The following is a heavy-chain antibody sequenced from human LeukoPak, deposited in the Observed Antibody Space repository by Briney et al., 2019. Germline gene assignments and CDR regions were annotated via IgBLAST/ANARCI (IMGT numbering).Heavy chain of an antibody. D-gene: IGHD5-12*01. CDR1: GFSISNSA. CDR2: IIASSGST. V-gene: IGHV3-23*01. J-gene: IGHJ4*02. CDR3: AKGAYDYIEMGYFDY. Sequence: GGSLRLSCAASGFSISNSALSWVRQAPGKGLEWVSLIIASSGSTFYADSVKGRFTISRDNSKNTLFLQMNSLRAEDTAVYYCAKGAYDYIEMGYFDYWGQGTLVTVSS.